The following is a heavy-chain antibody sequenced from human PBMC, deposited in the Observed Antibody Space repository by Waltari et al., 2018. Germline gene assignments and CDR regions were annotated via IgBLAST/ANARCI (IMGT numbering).Heavy chain of an antibody. J-gene: IGHJ4*02. CDR3: RYDFWSGYGDGGYYFDY. Sequence: QLQLQESGPGLVKHSETLSLTCTVSGGSISSSSYYWGWIRQPPGKGLEWIGSIYYSGSTYYNPSLKSRVTISVDTSKNQFSLKLSSVTAADTAVYYCRYDFWSGYGDGGYYFDYWGQGTLVTVSS. CDR2: IYYSGST. CDR1: GGSISSSSYY. V-gene: IGHV4-39*01. D-gene: IGHD3-3*01.